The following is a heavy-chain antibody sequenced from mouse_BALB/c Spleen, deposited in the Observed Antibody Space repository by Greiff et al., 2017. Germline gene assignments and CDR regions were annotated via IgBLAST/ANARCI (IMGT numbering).Heavy chain of an antibody. Sequence: QVQLKESGAELMKPGASVKISCKATGYTFSSYWIEWVKQRPGHGLEWIGEILPGSGSTNYNEKFKGKATFTADTSSNTAYMKLSSLTSEDSAVYYCARRGAYYGYAMDYWGQGTSVTVSS. CDR2: ILPGSGST. J-gene: IGHJ4*01. V-gene: IGHV1-9*01. D-gene: IGHD2-10*01. CDR3: ARRGAYYGYAMDY. CDR1: GYTFSSYW.